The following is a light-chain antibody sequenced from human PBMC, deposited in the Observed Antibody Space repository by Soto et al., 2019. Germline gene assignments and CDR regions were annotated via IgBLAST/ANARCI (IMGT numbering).Light chain of an antibody. Sequence: DIQITQSPSSLSASVGDRVTITCRASQSIRSYLNWYQQKPGKAPKLLIYAASSLQSGVPSRFSGSESGTDFSLTISSLQPEDFATYYCQQSYSTPLTFGGGTRVEIK. CDR1: QSIRSY. CDR3: QQSYSTPLT. V-gene: IGKV1-39*01. J-gene: IGKJ4*01. CDR2: AAS.